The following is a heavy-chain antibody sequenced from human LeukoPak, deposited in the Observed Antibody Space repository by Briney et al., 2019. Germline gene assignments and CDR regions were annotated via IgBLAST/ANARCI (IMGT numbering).Heavy chain of an antibody. CDR3: ARTSHRYCSSTSCYTFDY. J-gene: IGHJ4*02. CDR1: GFTFSSYS. V-gene: IGHV3-21*01. D-gene: IGHD2-2*02. Sequence: GGSLRLSCAASGFTFSSYSMNWVRQAPGKGLEWVSSLSSSSSYIDYADSVKGRFTISRDNAKNSLYLQMNSLRAEDTAVYYCARTSHRYCSSTSCYTFDYWGQGTLVTVSS. CDR2: LSSSSSYI.